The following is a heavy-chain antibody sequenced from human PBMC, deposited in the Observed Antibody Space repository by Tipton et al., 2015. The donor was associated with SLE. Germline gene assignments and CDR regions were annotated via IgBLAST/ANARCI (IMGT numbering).Heavy chain of an antibody. CDR1: GGTLSSNV. J-gene: IGHJ6*02. D-gene: IGHD2-21*02. Sequence: QSGPEVKKPGSSVKVSCMASGGTLSSNVISWVRQAPGQGLEWMGGVIPIFNRPKYAQNFQGRVTITTDLSTNTVYMELSRLRSDDAAVYYCARGRGGDRYYYAMDVWGQGTTVTVSS. CDR3: ARGRGGDRYYYAMDV. CDR2: VIPIFNRP. V-gene: IGHV1-69*05.